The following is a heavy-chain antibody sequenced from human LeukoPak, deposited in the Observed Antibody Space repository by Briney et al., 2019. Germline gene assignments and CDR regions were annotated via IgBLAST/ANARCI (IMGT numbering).Heavy chain of an antibody. CDR2: IHDTRGT. D-gene: IGHD6-13*01. V-gene: IGHV4-59*01. Sequence: SETLSLTCTVSGGSMKNYYWSWIRQPPGKRLEWIGYIHDTRGTNYNPYLKSRVTMSLDTSKNHFSLSLNSVTAADTAVYFCAGGIGYATSPADHLGQGTLVIVSS. CDR1: GGSMKNYY. J-gene: IGHJ5*02. CDR3: AGGIGYATSPADH.